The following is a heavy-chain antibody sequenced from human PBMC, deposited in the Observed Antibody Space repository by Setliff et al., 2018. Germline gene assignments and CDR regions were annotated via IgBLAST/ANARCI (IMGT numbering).Heavy chain of an antibody. D-gene: IGHD1-7*01. CDR1: GFTFSTYA. CDR3: AKPQVELRWGFES. V-gene: IGHV3-23*03. Sequence: TGGSLRLSCAASGFTFSTYAMSWVRQAPGKGLEWVSTIYSGDRNTFYTDSVKGRFTIFRDGSKNTLFLQMTSLRAEDTAVYYCAKPQVELRWGFESWGQGTPVTAPQ. CDR2: IYSGDRNT. J-gene: IGHJ4*02.